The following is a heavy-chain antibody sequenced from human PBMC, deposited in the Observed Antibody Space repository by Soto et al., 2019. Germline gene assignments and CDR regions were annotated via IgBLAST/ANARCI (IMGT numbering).Heavy chain of an antibody. D-gene: IGHD2-15*01. V-gene: IGHV4-34*01. CDR2: ISHSGTT. J-gene: IGHJ4*02. CDR3: ARGHLPGGNTFYYDY. Sequence: QVQLQQWGAGLLKPSETLSLTCTVYGGSFSGNYWSWIRQPPGMGLEWSGEISHSGTTNYNPSLISRVTISVDTSKNQFSLKLSSVTAADTAIYYCARGHLPGGNTFYYDYWGQGTLVTVSS. CDR1: GGSFSGNY.